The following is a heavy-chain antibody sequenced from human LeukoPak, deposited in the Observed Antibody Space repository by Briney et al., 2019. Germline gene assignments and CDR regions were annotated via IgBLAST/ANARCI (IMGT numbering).Heavy chain of an antibody. J-gene: IGHJ4*02. D-gene: IGHD6-13*01. CDR2: TSSGGSTT. V-gene: IGHV3-74*01. Sequence: GGSLRLSCVACGFTFSNYWMDWVRQAPGKGLVWVSRTSSGGSTTTYADSVKGRFTISRDNAKNTLYLQMNSLRAEDTAVYYCAREIAASGYIDYWGQGTLVTISS. CDR1: GFTFSNYW. CDR3: AREIAASGYIDY.